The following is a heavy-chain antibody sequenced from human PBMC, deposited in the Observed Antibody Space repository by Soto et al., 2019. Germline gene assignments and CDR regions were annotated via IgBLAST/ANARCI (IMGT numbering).Heavy chain of an antibody. Sequence: SETMSLTCTVVGGYFSGYYWSWIRKTPGKGLEWIGEINHSGSTNYNPSLKSRVTISVDTSKNQFSLKLSSVTAADTAVYYCARGLEQQLVNWFDPWGQGTLVTVSS. V-gene: IGHV4-34*01. CDR2: INHSGST. CDR1: GGYFSGYY. D-gene: IGHD6-13*01. J-gene: IGHJ5*02. CDR3: ARGLEQQLVNWFDP.